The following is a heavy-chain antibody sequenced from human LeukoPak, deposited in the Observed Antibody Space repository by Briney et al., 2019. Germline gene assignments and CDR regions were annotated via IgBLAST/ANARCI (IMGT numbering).Heavy chain of an antibody. CDR3: ARDFLNLDYQGTFDI. V-gene: IGHV4-4*07. J-gene: IGHJ3*02. D-gene: IGHD4-11*01. CDR1: GDSIGSYY. Sequence: PSETLSLTCTVSGDSIGSYYWSWIRQPAGKGLEWIGRIYDSGSTNSNPSLESRVTMSVDSSKNQFSLKLSSVTAADTAVYYCARDFLNLDYQGTFDIWGQGTMVTVSS. CDR2: IYDSGST.